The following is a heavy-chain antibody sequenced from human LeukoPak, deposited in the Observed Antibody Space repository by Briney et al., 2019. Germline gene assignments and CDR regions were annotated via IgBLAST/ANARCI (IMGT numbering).Heavy chain of an antibody. V-gene: IGHV3-30-3*01. Sequence: GGSLRLSCAASGFTFSSYAMHWVRQAPGKGLEWVAVISYDGSNKYYADSVKGRFTVSSDNSKNTLYRQMNSLRAEDTAVYYCARDLKIQLWLHYFDYWGQGTLVTVSS. J-gene: IGHJ4*02. D-gene: IGHD5-18*01. CDR1: GFTFSSYA. CDR3: ARDLKIQLWLHYFDY. CDR2: ISYDGSNK.